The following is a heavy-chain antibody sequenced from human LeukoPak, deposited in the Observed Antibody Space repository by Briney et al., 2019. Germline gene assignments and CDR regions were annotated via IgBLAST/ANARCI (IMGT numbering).Heavy chain of an antibody. CDR2: IIPIFGTA. D-gene: IGHD2-2*01. V-gene: IGHV1-69*06. CDR3: ARDPTPDIVVVP. Sequence: ASVKVSCKASGGTFSSYAINWVRQAPGQGLEWMGGIIPIFGTANYAQKFQGRVTITADKSTSTAYMELSSLRSEDTAVYYCARDPTPDIVVVPWGQGTLVTVSS. J-gene: IGHJ5*02. CDR1: GGTFSSYA.